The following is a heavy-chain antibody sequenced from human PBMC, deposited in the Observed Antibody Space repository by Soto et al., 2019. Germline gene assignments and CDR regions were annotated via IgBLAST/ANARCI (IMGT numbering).Heavy chain of an antibody. CDR2: IFYSGST. Sequence: QLQLQESGPGLVKPWDTLSLTCTVSGDSISSSNYFWGWIRQPPGKGLEWIGTIFYSGSTYYNPSLKSRVTISVDTAKNQFSLKLTSVTAADTALYYCARRYGWLYFDYWGQGSLVTGSS. CDR3: ARRYGWLYFDY. J-gene: IGHJ4*02. CDR1: GDSISSSNYF. D-gene: IGHD6-19*01. V-gene: IGHV4-39*01.